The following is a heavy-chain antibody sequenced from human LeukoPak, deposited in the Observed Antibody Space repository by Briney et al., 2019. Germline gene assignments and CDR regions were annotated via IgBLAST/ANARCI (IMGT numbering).Heavy chain of an antibody. V-gene: IGHV1-69*05. CDR1: GGTFSSYA. CDR3: ASSVGYCSSTSCYTYYYYYMDV. Sequence: SVKVSCKASGGTFSSYAISWVRQAPGQGLEWMGGIIPIFGTANYAQKFQGRVTMTRDTSISTAYMELSRLRSDDTAVYYCASSVGYCSSTSCYTYYYYYMDVWGKGTTVTVSS. J-gene: IGHJ6*03. D-gene: IGHD2-2*02. CDR2: IIPIFGTA.